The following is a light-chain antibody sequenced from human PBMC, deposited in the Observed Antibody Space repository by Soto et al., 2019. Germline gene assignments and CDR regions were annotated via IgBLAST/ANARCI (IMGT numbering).Light chain of an antibody. CDR3: QTWGTGSVV. J-gene: IGLJ2*01. CDR1: SGNSNYA. CDR2: LNSDGSH. V-gene: IGLV4-69*01. Sequence: QSVLTQSPSASASLGASVKLTCSRSSGNSNYAIAWHQQQPEKGLRYLMKLNSDGSHTKGDGIPDRFSGSSSGAERYLTISSLQSEDEADYYCQTWGTGSVVYGGGTKLTVL.